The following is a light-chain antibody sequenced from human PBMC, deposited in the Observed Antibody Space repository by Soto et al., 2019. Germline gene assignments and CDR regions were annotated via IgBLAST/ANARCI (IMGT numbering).Light chain of an antibody. J-gene: IGKJ1*01. CDR1: QSISSY. CDR2: AAS. Sequence: DIQMTQSPSSLSASVGDRVTITCRASQSISSYLNWYQQKPGKAPKLLIYAASSLQSGVPSRFSGSGSGTDFTLTSNSLQPEDFATYYCQQSYSTPRTFGQGTKVDI. V-gene: IGKV1-39*01. CDR3: QQSYSTPRT.